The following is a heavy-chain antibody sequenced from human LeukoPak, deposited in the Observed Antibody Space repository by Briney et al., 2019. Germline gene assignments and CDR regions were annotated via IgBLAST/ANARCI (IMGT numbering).Heavy chain of an antibody. CDR2: ISGSGGST. CDR1: GFTFSSYA. J-gene: IGHJ6*03. V-gene: IGHV3-23*01. Sequence: GGSLRLSCAASGFTFSSYAMSWVRQAPGKGLEWVSAISGSGGSTYYADSVKGRFTISRDNSKNTLYLQMNSLRAEDTAVYYCGKEGGGDFYHYMDVWGKGTKVPVP. D-gene: IGHD3-10*01. CDR3: GKEGGGDFYHYMDV.